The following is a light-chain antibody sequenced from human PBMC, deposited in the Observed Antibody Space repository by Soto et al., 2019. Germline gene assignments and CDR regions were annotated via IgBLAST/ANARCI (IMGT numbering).Light chain of an antibody. Sequence: DIQMTQSPSSLSASVGDRVTISCRASQSICTYLNWYQQKPGTAPRLLIYRASSVKSGVPPRFSGSGSGRDFTLTISSLRPDDIATYFCQQSYSSPPWTFGQGTRVEVK. CDR3: QQSYSSPPWT. V-gene: IGKV1-39*01. CDR1: QSICTY. CDR2: RAS. J-gene: IGKJ1*01.